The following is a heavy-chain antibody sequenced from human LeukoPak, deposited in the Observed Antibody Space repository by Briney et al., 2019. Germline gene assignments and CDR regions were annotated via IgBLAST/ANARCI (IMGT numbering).Heavy chain of an antibody. Sequence: GGSLGLPCGASGFTFDHYAMHWVRRDPGKGWEGGSGIRWMSDSIGYVGSVKGRFTISRDNAKNSLYLQMNSLRAQDTALYYCAKSPSVLGKLILFDYWGQGTLVTVSS. CDR3: AKSPSVLGKLILFDY. CDR1: GFTFDHYA. CDR2: IRWMSDSI. D-gene: IGHD2/OR15-2a*01. V-gene: IGHV3-9*01. J-gene: IGHJ4*02.